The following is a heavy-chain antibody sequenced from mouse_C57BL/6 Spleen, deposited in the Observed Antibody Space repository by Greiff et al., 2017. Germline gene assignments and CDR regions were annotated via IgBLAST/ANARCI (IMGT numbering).Heavy chain of an antibody. V-gene: IGHV1-53*01. D-gene: IGHD2-4*01. CDR3: ARGTFSYDYDGTEAMDY. CDR1: GYTFTSYW. Sequence: QVQLQQPGTELVKPGASVKLSCKASGYTFTSYWMHWVMQRPGQGLEWIGNINPSNGGTNYNEKFKSKATLTVDKSSSTAYMQLSSLTSEDSAVYYCARGTFSYDYDGTEAMDYWGQGTSVTVSS. J-gene: IGHJ4*01. CDR2: INPSNGGT.